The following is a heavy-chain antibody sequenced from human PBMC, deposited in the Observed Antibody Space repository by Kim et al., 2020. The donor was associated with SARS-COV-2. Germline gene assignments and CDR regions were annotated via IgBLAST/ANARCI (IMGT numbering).Heavy chain of an antibody. V-gene: IGHV4-30-2*04. J-gene: IGHJ6*02. CDR3: ARLRDSSSWYYYYYGMDV. Sequence: KSRVTISVDTSKNPFALKLSSVTAADTAVYYCARLRDSSSWYYYYYGMDVWGQGTTVTVSS. D-gene: IGHD6-13*01.